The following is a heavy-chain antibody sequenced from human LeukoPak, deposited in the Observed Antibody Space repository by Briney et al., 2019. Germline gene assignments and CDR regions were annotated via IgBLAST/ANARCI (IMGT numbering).Heavy chain of an antibody. CDR1: GFTFSSYA. CDR3: ARDGLYDSSGYFPY. J-gene: IGHJ4*02. V-gene: IGHV3-30*04. D-gene: IGHD3-22*01. Sequence: VGSLRLSCAASGFTFSSYAMHWVRQAPGKGLEWVAVISYDGSNKYYADSVKGRFTISRDNSKNTLYLQMNSLRAEDTAVYYCARDGLYDSSGYFPYWGQGTLVTVSS. CDR2: ISYDGSNK.